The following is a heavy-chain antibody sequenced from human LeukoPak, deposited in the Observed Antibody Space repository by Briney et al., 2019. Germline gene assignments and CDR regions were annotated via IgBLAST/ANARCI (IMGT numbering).Heavy chain of an antibody. Sequence: PGGSLRLSCAASGFTFSSYTMHWIRQAPGKGLEWVSSISGSNSYIFYADSVKGRFTVSRDNAKDSLYLQMNSLRAEDTAVYHCARALTTLTYEGYWGQGTLVTVSS. J-gene: IGHJ4*02. V-gene: IGHV3-21*01. CDR1: GFTFSSYT. CDR2: ISGSNSYI. D-gene: IGHD1-1*01. CDR3: ARALTTLTYEGY.